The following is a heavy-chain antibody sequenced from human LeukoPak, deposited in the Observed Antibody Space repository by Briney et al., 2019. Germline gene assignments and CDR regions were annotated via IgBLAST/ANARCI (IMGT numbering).Heavy chain of an antibody. Sequence: PSETLSLTCTVSGGSISSRTYYWGCIRQPPGKGLEWIGSIYYSGSTYYNPSLKSRVTISVDTSKNQFSLKLSSVTTADTAVYYCATGDVAAAYKGGGYNWFDPWGQGTLVTVSS. V-gene: IGHV4-39*07. CDR2: IYYSGST. CDR1: GGSISSRTYY. D-gene: IGHD6-13*01. CDR3: ATGDVAAAYKGGGYNWFDP. J-gene: IGHJ5*02.